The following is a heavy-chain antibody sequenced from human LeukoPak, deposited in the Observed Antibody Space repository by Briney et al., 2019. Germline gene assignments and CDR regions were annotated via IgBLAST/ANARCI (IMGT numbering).Heavy chain of an antibody. D-gene: IGHD2-2*02. Sequence: PGGSLRLSCAASGFTFSSYSMNWVRQAPGKGLEWVSSISSSSSYIYYADSVKGRFTISRDNAKNTLYLQMNSLRAEDTAVYFCARVRYCSSAGCYSYLDYWGQGALVTVSS. CDR1: GFTFSSYS. J-gene: IGHJ4*02. V-gene: IGHV3-21*01. CDR3: ARVRYCSSAGCYSYLDY. CDR2: ISSSSSYI.